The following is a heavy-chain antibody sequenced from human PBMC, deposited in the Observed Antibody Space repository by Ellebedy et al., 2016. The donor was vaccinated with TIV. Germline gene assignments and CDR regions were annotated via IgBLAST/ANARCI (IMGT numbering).Heavy chain of an antibody. CDR2: IYYSGST. V-gene: IGHV4-39*07. J-gene: IGHJ3*02. CDR1: GGSISDSTYY. Sequence: MPSETLSLTCTVSGGSISDSTYYWAWIRQPPGKGLEWIATIYYSGSTYYNPSLKSRVTISVDTSKNQFSLNVNSVTAADTAVYYCARWPHYYDSSAKLRSDGFDIWGKGTWVTVSS. CDR3: ARWPHYYDSSAKLRSDGFDI. D-gene: IGHD3-22*01.